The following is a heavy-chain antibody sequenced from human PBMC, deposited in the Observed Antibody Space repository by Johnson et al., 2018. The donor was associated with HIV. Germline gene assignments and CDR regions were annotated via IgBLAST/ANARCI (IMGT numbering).Heavy chain of an antibody. CDR3: AKPSTESAFDI. CDR1: GFTFSSYA. D-gene: IGHD1-1*01. CDR2: ISYDGSYK. V-gene: IGHV3-30*18. J-gene: IGHJ3*02. Sequence: VQLVESGGGLVQPGGSLRLSCAASGFTFSSYAMHCVRQAPGKGLEWVAVISYDGSYKYYADSVKGRLTISRDNSKNTLYLQMSSLRAEDTAVYYCAKPSTESAFDIWGQGTMVTVSS.